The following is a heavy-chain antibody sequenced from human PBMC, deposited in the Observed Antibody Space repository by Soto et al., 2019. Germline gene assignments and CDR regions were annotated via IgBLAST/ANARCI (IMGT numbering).Heavy chain of an antibody. D-gene: IGHD5-18*01. CDR2: ISAYNGNT. V-gene: IGHV1-18*01. Sequence: QVQLVQSGAEVKKPGASVKVSCKVSGYTFTSYGISWVRQAPGQGLEWMGWISAYNGNTNYAQRLQGRVTLTTDTSTSTAYMEPRSLRSDDTAVYFCARDRALNVNTAETFDCWGQGTLVTVSS. CDR3: ARDRALNVNTAETFDC. J-gene: IGHJ4*02. CDR1: GYTFTSYG.